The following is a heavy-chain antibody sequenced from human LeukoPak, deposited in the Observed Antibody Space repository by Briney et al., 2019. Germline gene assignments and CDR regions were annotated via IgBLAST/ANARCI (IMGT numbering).Heavy chain of an antibody. V-gene: IGHV4-4*07. D-gene: IGHD6-19*01. CDR3: ARERSSGLAL. CDR1: GDSTSGYY. CDR2: IYTSGSA. Sequence: SETLSLTCTVPGDSTSGYYWSWIRQPAEKGLEWIGRIYTSGSANYNPSLKSRVTMSLDTSKKQFTLQMSSVTAADTAIYYCARERSSGLALWGQGALVTVSS. J-gene: IGHJ5*02.